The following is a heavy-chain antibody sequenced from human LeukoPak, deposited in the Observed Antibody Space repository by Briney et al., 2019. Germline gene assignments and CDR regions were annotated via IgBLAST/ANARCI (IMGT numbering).Heavy chain of an antibody. CDR1: GYTFTSYH. J-gene: IGHJ4*02. CDR3: ARKGTDTYY. V-gene: IGHV1-8*01. CDR2: MNPNSANT. Sequence: ASVNVSCKASGYTFTSYHINWVRQAPGQGLEWMGWMNPNSANTGYAQKFQGRVTMTRNTSISTAYMELSSLRSEDTAVYYCARKGTDTYYWGQGTLVTVSS. D-gene: IGHD1-1*01.